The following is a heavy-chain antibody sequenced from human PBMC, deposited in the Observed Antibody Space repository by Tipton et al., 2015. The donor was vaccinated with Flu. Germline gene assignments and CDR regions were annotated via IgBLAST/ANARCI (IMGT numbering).Heavy chain of an antibody. J-gene: IGHJ6*02. D-gene: IGHD3-3*01. Sequence: SLRLSCTASGFTFGDYAMSWVRQAPGKGLEWVGFIRSKAYGGTTEYAASVKGRFTISRDDSKSIAYLQMNSLKTEDTAVYYCTREPGRGYDFWSGYYYRDYYYYGMDVWGQGTTVTVSS. V-gene: IGHV3-49*04. CDR2: IRSKAYGGTT. CDR1: GFTFGDYA. CDR3: TREPGRGYDFWSGYYYRDYYYYGMDV.